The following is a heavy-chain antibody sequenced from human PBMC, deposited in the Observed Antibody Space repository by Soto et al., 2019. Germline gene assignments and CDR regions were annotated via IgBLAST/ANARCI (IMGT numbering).Heavy chain of an antibody. V-gene: IGHV4-34*01. CDR3: ARVRRPGSDGWGTHRITMRVVANHDAFEI. D-gene: IGHD3-22*01. J-gene: IGHJ3*02. Sequence: ASETLSLTCAVYGGSFSGYYWSWIRQPPGKGLEWIGEINHSGSTNYNPSLKSRVTISVDTSKNQFSLKLSSVTAADTAVYYCARVRRPGSDGWGTHRITMRVVANHDAFEIWDQGTMVTVSS. CDR2: INHSGST. CDR1: GGSFSGYY.